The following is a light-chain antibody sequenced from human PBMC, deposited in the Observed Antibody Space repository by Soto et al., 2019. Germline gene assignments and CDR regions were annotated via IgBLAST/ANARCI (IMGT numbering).Light chain of an antibody. J-gene: IGKJ1*01. Sequence: DIQMTQSPSALSASVGDRVTITCRASQSISSWLAWYRQKPGKAPKLLIYDASSLESGVPSRFSGSGYGTEFTLTISSLQPDDYATYYCQQYHDFWPFGQGTKVDIK. CDR1: QSISSW. V-gene: IGKV1-5*01. CDR2: DAS. CDR3: QQYHDFWP.